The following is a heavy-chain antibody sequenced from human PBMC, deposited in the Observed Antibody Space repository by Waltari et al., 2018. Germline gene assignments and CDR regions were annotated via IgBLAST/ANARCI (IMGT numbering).Heavy chain of an antibody. J-gene: IGHJ4*02. D-gene: IGHD6-19*01. CDR3: ARTAVADYYFDY. CDR2: IKQDGSEK. CDR1: GFTFSSYW. Sequence: EVQLVESGGGLVQPGGSLRLSCAASGFTFSSYWKSWVRQAPGKGLEWVANIKQDGSEKYYVDSVKGRFTISRDNAKNSLYLQMNSLRAEDTAVYYCARTAVADYYFDYWGQGTLVTVSS. V-gene: IGHV3-7*01.